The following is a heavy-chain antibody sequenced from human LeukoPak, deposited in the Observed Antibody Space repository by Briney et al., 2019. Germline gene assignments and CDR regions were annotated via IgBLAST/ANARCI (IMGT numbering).Heavy chain of an antibody. V-gene: IGHV3-33*01. CDR3: ARDCSGGSCYSCDY. CDR1: GFTFSSYG. D-gene: IGHD2-15*01. J-gene: IGHJ4*02. CDR2: IWYDGSKK. Sequence: PGGSLRLSCAASGFTFSSYGMHWVRQARGKGLEGVAVIWYDGSKKYYADSVKGRFTISRDNYKNTLYLQMNSLRAEDTAVYYCARDCSGGSCYSCDYWGQGTLVTVSS.